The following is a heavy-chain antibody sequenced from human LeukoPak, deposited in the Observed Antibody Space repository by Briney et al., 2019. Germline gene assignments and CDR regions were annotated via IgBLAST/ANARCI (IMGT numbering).Heavy chain of an antibody. CDR3: ARRLTQYDCFDP. J-gene: IGHJ5*02. Sequence: PSQTLSLPCAISGDSVSSNSAAWNWIRPSPSRGLEWLGRTYYRSTWYNDYAVSVRGRITVNPDTSKNQFSLHLNSVTPEDTAVYYCARRLTQYDCFDPWGQGILVTVSS. V-gene: IGHV6-1*01. CDR2: TYYRSTWYN. CDR1: GDSVSSNSAA. D-gene: IGHD2-2*01.